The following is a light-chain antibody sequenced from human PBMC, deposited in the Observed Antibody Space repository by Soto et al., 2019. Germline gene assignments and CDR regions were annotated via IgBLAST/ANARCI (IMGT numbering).Light chain of an antibody. CDR2: GAS. CDR3: QQYGSLPRT. CDR1: QSVSSSY. Sequence: EMVLTQSPGTLSLSPGERATLSCRASQSVSSSYLAWYQQKPGQAPRLLIYGASSRATDIPDKFSGSGSGTDFTLTISRLEPEDFAVYYCQQYGSLPRTLGHGTKVEIK. V-gene: IGKV3-20*01. J-gene: IGKJ1*01.